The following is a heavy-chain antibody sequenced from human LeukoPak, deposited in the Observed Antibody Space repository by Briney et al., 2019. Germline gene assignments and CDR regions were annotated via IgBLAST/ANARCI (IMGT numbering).Heavy chain of an antibody. J-gene: IGHJ4*02. CDR2: IYTSGST. CDR1: GGSISSGSYY. V-gene: IGHV4-61*02. Sequence: SETLSLTCTVSGGSISSGSYYWSWIRQPAGKGLEWIGRIYTSGSTNYNPSLKSRVTISVDTSKNQFSLKLSSVTAADTAVYYCARHQAYSSSLGYWGQGTLVTVSS. CDR3: ARHQAYSSSLGY. D-gene: IGHD6-13*01.